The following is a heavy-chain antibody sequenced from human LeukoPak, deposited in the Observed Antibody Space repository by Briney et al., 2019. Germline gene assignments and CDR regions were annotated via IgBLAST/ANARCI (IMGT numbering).Heavy chain of an antibody. Sequence: GGSLRLSCAVSGFTFSNSWMSWVRQAPGQGLGWVANIKQDGSEKYYVDSVRGRSTISRDNAKNSLYLQMNSLSADDTAVYYCRPTSSFIGGFDYWGQGTLVTVSS. D-gene: IGHD6-6*01. CDR1: GFTFSNSW. J-gene: IGHJ4*02. CDR2: IKQDGSEK. V-gene: IGHV3-7*01. CDR3: RPTSSFIGGFDY.